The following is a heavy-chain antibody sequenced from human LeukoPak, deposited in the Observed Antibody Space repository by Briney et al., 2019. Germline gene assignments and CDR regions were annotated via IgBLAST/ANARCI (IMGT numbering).Heavy chain of an antibody. D-gene: IGHD3-10*01. J-gene: IGHJ4*02. CDR2: IYYSGST. V-gene: IGHV4-59*01. CDR1: GGSISSYY. Sequence: KPSETLSLTCTVSGGSISSYYWGWIRQPPGKGLEWIGYIYYSGSTNYNPSLKSRVTISVDTSKNQFSLKLSSVPAADTAVYYCSRVGTYGSGSYLSWLDYWGQGTLVTVSS. CDR3: SRVGTYGSGSYLSWLDY.